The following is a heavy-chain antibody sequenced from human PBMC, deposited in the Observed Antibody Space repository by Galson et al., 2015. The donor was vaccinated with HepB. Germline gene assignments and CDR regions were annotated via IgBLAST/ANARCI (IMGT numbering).Heavy chain of an antibody. CDR3: AKELCGGACYAPNNDRFDP. CDR2: ISASGDNT. V-gene: IGHV3-23*01. D-gene: IGHD2-21*02. Sequence: SLRLSCAASGFTFNTYAMSWVRQAPGKGLEWVSAISASGDNTYYSNSVKGRFAISRDNFKKTLYLQMNSLRAEDTAVYYCAKELCGGACYAPNNDRFDPWGQGTLVTVSA. J-gene: IGHJ5*02. CDR1: GFTFNTYA.